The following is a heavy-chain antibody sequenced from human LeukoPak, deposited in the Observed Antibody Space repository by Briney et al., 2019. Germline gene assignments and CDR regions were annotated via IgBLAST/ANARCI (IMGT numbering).Heavy chain of an antibody. V-gene: IGHV1-18*01. CDR2: ISAYNGNT. J-gene: IGHJ4*02. D-gene: IGHD3-9*01. CDR3: ARVGDILTGYPYYFDY. Sequence: ASVKVSCKASGYTFTSYGISWVRQAPGQGLEWMGWISAYNGNTNYAQKLQGRVTMTTDTSTSTAYMELRSLRSDDAAVYHCARVGDILTGYPYYFDYWGQGTLVTVSS. CDR1: GYTFTSYG.